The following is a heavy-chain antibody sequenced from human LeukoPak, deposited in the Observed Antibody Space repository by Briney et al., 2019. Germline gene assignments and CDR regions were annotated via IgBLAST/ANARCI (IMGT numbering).Heavy chain of an antibody. CDR1: GFTFSSYA. J-gene: IGHJ4*02. CDR3: AKGYCASTTCYARFEN. V-gene: IGHV3-23*01. D-gene: IGHD2-2*01. CDR2: IGGSGGTT. Sequence: GGSLRLSCAASGFTFSSYAMSWVRQAPGKGLEWVSSIGGSGGTTFYADSVKGRFTISRDNSKNTLFLQMSSLRAEDTAVYHCAKGYCASTTCYARFENWGQGTLVTVSS.